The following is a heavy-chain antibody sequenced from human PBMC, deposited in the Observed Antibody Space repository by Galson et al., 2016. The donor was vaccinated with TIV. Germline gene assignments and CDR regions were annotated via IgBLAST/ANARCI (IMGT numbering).Heavy chain of an antibody. V-gene: IGHV3-30-3*01. CDR2: ISYDGTNK. Sequence: SLRLSCANAGFTFSSYPMHWVRQAPGKGLEWVTVISYDGTNKYYADSVKGRFTISRDNSKNTVYLQMNSLRAEDTAVYYCAKEVKRRLHYWGQGTLVTVSS. J-gene: IGHJ4*02. CDR1: GFTFSSYP. CDR3: AKEVKRRLHY. D-gene: IGHD1-1*01.